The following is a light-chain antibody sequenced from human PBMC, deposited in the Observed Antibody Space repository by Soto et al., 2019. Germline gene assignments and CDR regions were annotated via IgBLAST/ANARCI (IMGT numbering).Light chain of an antibody. CDR1: GNDVGNYNP. V-gene: IGLV1-51*01. CDR2: DND. J-gene: IGLJ3*02. CDR3: ATWDSRLSSTV. Sequence: QSALSQPASVSGSPGQSVTISCSGTGNDVGNYNPVSWYQQHPGKVPKLLIYDNDKRPSGIPDRFSGSKSGTSASLDITGLQTGDEADYYCATWDSRLSSTVFGGGTKLTVL.